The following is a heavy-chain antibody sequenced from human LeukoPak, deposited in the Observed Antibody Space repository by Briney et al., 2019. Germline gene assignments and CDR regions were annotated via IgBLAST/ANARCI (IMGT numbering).Heavy chain of an antibody. CDR2: MNPNSGNT. V-gene: IGHV1-8*01. Sequence: ASVKVSCKASGYTFTSYDINWVRQATGRGLEWMGWMNPNSGNTGYAQKFQGRVTMTRNTSISTAYMELSSLRSDDTAVYYCARSVDTVTNFDYWGQGTLVTVSS. J-gene: IGHJ4*02. D-gene: IGHD5-18*01. CDR1: GYTFTSYD. CDR3: ARSVDTVTNFDY.